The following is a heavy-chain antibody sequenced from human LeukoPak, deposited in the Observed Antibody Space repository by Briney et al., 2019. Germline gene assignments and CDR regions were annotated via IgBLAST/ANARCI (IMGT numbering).Heavy chain of an antibody. CDR2: IYYSGST. D-gene: IGHD3-10*01. Sequence: PSETLSLTCTVSGGSISSSSYYWGWIRQPPGKGLEWIGSIYYSGSTTYNPSLKSRVTLSVDPSKNQFSLKLSSVTAADTAVYYCARRRGDYGSGELNFWGQGIMVTVSS. J-gene: IGHJ3*01. V-gene: IGHV4-39*07. CDR3: ARRRGDYGSGELNF. CDR1: GGSISSSSYY.